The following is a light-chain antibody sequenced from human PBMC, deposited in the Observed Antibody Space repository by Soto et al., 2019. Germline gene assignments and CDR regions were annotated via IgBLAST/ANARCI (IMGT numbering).Light chain of an antibody. Sequence: QSVLTQPPSASGTPGQRVTISCSGSSSNIGSNTVNWYQQLPGTAPKLLIYTNDQRPSGVPDRFSGSKSGTSASLAISVLQFEDEADYHCSSWDDNLDAEVFGAGTKLTVL. CDR3: SSWDDNLDAEV. V-gene: IGLV1-44*01. CDR2: TND. CDR1: SSNIGSNT. J-gene: IGLJ1*01.